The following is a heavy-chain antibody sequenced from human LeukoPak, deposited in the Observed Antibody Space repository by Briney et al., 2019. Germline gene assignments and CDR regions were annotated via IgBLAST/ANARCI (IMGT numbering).Heavy chain of an antibody. CDR2: ISGSGSST. CDR1: GFTFSSYG. V-gene: IGHV3-23*01. CDR3: ARGGRYYDSSGYSIFDP. J-gene: IGHJ5*02. D-gene: IGHD3-22*01. Sequence: GGSLRLSCAASGFTFSSYGMSWVRQAPGKGLEWVSAISGSGSSTYYAASVKGRFTISRDNAKNSLYLQMNSLRAEDTAVYYCARGGRYYDSSGYSIFDPWGQGTLVTVSS.